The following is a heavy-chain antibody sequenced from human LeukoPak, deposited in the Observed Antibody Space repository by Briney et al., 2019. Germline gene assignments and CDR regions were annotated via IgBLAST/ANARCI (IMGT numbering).Heavy chain of an antibody. V-gene: IGHV4-59*12. CDR2: IYYSGST. Sequence: SETLSLTCTVSGGSISSYYWSWLRQPPGKGLEWIGYIYYSGSTNYNPSLKSRVTISVDRSKNQFSLKLSSVTAADTAVYYCARAFIRDAFDIWGQGTMVTVSS. J-gene: IGHJ3*02. CDR1: GGSISSYY. D-gene: IGHD3-16*02. CDR3: ARAFIRDAFDI.